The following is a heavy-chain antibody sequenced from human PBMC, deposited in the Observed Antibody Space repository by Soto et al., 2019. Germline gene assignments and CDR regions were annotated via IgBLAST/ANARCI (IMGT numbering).Heavy chain of an antibody. J-gene: IGHJ2*01. Sequence: EVQLVESGGGLVQPGRSLRLSCAASGFTFGDYAMHWVRQVPGRGLEWVSGLSGSGTDTYFADSVQGRITISRDNSKNTLSLELSFVTADDTATYFCVKQGYTYGLIYWYFDLWGRGTLVTVSS. CDR2: LSGSGTDT. CDR3: VKQGYTYGLIYWYFDL. V-gene: IGHV3-9*01. D-gene: IGHD2-15*01. CDR1: GFTFGDYA.